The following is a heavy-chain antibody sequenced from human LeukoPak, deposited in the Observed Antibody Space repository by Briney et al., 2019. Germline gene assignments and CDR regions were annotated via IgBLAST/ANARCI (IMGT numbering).Heavy chain of an antibody. V-gene: IGHV1-3*03. D-gene: IGHD3-9*01. CDR2: INAGNGNT. CDR3: ARASILTGYRAYMDV. J-gene: IGHJ6*03. CDR1: GYTFTSYA. Sequence: ASVKVSCKASGYTFTSYAMHWVRQAPGQRLEWMGWINAGNGNTKYSQEFQGRVTITRDTSASTAYMELSSLRSEDMAVYYCARASILTGYRAYMDVWGKGTTVTVSS.